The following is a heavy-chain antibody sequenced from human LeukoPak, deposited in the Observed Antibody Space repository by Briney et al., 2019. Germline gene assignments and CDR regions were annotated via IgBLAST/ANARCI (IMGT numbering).Heavy chain of an antibody. CDR2: ILPIFGTT. CDR1: ARTFKNYS. Sequence: SGKVSCKASARTFKNYSISCVRQPPGQVREWMGGILPIFGTTNYAQKFQARVTITADESTSTAYMDMSSLRSEDTAVYYCGRVSCGGNCYSLIGTFDIWGQGTMVTVSS. D-gene: IGHD2-15*01. CDR3: GRVSCGGNCYSLIGTFDI. V-gene: IGHV1-69*13. J-gene: IGHJ3*02.